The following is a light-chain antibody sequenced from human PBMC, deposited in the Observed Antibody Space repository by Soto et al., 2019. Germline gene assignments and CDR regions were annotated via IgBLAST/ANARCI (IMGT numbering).Light chain of an antibody. CDR3: SSYTTSSLGV. CDR2: DVI. J-gene: IGLJ2*01. CDR1: SSDIGRYDY. V-gene: IGLV2-14*03. Sequence: QSALTRPASVSGSPGQSITISCTGTSSDIGRYDYVSWYQQHPGKAPKLMIYDVINRPSGVSNRFSGSKSGNTASLTISGLQAEDDADYYCSSYTTSSLGVFGGGTKLTVL.